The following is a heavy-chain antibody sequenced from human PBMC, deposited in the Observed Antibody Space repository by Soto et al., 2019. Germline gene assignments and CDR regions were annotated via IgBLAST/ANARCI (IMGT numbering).Heavy chain of an antibody. Sequence: ASETLSLTCTVSGSSVSSGDYFWSWLRQSPGKRLEWIAYIYYSGSTNYNPSLKSRATISVDTSKSQVSLTLTSMTAADAALYYCARSPNYYYYGFDVWGQGTAVTVSS. D-gene: IGHD3-10*01. CDR1: GSSVSSGDYF. CDR2: IYYSGST. CDR3: ARSPNYYYYGFDV. J-gene: IGHJ6*02. V-gene: IGHV4-61*08.